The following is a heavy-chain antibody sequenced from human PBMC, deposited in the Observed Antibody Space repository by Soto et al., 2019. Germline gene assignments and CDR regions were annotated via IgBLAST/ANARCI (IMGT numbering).Heavy chain of an antibody. D-gene: IGHD3-9*01. J-gene: IGHJ6*02. CDR3: AKDVVDILTGYYYYYGMDV. Sequence: GGSLRLSCAASGFTFSSYGMHWVRQAPGKGLEWVAVIWYDGSNKYYADSVKGRFTISRDNSKNTLYLQMNSLRAEDTAVYYCAKDVVDILTGYYYYYGMDVWGQGTTVTVSS. CDR1: GFTFSSYG. CDR2: IWYDGSNK. V-gene: IGHV3-33*06.